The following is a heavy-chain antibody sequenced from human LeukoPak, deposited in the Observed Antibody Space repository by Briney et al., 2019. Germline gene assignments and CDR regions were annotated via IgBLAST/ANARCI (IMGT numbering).Heavy chain of an antibody. CDR1: GFTFGDFS. Sequence: PGGSLRLSCAASGFTFGDFSMQWVRQVPGKGLEWVSLITWDGGKTYYAGSVKGRFTVSRDNSKNSLYLQMNSLRTEDTALYYCAKDVRPGSGWHYFDYWGQGTLVTVSS. D-gene: IGHD6-19*01. J-gene: IGHJ4*02. CDR3: AKDVRPGSGWHYFDY. CDR2: ITWDGGKT. V-gene: IGHV3-43*01.